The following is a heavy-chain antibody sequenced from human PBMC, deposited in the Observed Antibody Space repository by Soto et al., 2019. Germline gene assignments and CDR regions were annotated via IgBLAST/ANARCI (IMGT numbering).Heavy chain of an antibody. J-gene: IGHJ4*02. D-gene: IGHD5-18*01. V-gene: IGHV4-39*01. CDR3: ASLKGRGGYSHGYTDY. CDR2: IFYTGST. CDR1: GGSISSSSYS. Sequence: QLQLQESGPGLAKPSETLSLTCRVSGGSISSSSYSWGWIRQPPGKGLEWIGSIFYTGSTNYNPSLKSRISMSVDTSKNQFSLMMISVTAADTAVYYCASLKGRGGYSHGYTDYWGQGTLVTVSS.